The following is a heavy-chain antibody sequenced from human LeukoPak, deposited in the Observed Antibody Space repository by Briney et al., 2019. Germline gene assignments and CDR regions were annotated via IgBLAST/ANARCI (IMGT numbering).Heavy chain of an antibody. V-gene: IGHV3-23*01. CDR1: GFTFSSYA. D-gene: IGHD1-26*01. CDR3: AKYRGSQPSYNWFDP. Sequence: GGSLRLSCAASGFTFSSYAMGWVRQAPGKGREWVSAISGSGGSTYYADSVKGRFTISRDNSKHTLYLQMNGLRAEDTAVSYCAKYRGSQPSYNWFDPWGQGTLVTVSS. CDR2: ISGSGGST. J-gene: IGHJ5*02.